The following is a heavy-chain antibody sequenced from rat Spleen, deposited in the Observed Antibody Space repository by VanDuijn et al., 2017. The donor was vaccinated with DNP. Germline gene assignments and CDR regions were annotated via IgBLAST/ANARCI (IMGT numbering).Heavy chain of an antibody. CDR1: GFTFSDYN. CDR2: ISYDGSST. D-gene: IGHD4-3*01. V-gene: IGHV5-7*01. CDR3: ARPASGWFAY. J-gene: IGHJ3*01. Sequence: EVQLVESGGGLVQPGRSLKLSCAASGFTFSDYNMAWVRQAPKKGLEWVATISYDGSSTYYRDSVKGRFTISRDNAKSTLYLQMDSLRSEDTATYYCARPASGWFAYWGQGTLVTVSS.